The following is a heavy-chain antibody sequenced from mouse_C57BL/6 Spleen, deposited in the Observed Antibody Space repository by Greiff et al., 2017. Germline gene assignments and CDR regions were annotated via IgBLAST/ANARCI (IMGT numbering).Heavy chain of an antibody. CDR1: GYSITSGYD. D-gene: IGHD2-4*01. CDR3: ARMDDYEDYFDY. CDR2: ISSSGRT. Sequence: EVPLQESGPGMVKPSQSLSLTCTVTGYSITSGYDWHWIRPFPGNKLEWLGYISSSGRTNYNPSLKSRISITLDTSKNHFFLKLNSVTTEDTATYYCARMDDYEDYFDYWGQGTTLTVSS. J-gene: IGHJ2*01. V-gene: IGHV3-1*01.